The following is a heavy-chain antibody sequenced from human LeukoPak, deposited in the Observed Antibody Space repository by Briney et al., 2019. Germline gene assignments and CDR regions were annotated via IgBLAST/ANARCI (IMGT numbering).Heavy chain of an antibody. V-gene: IGHV4-59*01. CDR2: VYYSGSA. CDR3: ASAIFVENAFDI. D-gene: IGHD3-3*01. J-gene: IGHJ3*02. Sequence: PSETLSLTCTVSGGSISSYYWSWIRQPPGKGREWIGYVYYSGSAHYNPSLKSRVTISVDTSKSQFSLKLSSVTAADTAVYYCASAIFVENAFDIWGQGTMVTVSS. CDR1: GGSISSYY.